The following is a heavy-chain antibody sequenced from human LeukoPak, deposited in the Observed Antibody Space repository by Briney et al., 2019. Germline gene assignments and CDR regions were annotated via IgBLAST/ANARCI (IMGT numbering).Heavy chain of an antibody. CDR2: LTNCGGRGGVT. J-gene: IGHJ4*02. V-gene: IGHV3-23*01. D-gene: IGHD3-22*01. CDR1: GFTFSTYA. CDR3: AKAMSTDHYDSRGFYRVDFDS. Sequence: QTGGSLRLSCAASGFTFSTYAMSWVRQAPGKGLEWVSALTNCGGRGGVTYYADSVKARIIISRDNSKSTLYLQLSSLRAEDTAVYYCAKAMSTDHYDSRGFYRVDFDSWGQGTLVTVSS.